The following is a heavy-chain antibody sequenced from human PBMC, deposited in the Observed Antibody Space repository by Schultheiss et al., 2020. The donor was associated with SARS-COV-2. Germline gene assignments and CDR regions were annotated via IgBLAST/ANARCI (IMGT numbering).Heavy chain of an antibody. V-gene: IGHV3-33*01. CDR3: ARALYCTNGVCPGDYFDY. CDR2: IWYDGSNK. D-gene: IGHD2-8*01. CDR1: GFTFSSYG. J-gene: IGHJ4*02. Sequence: GGSLRLSCAASGFTFSSYGMHWVRQAPGKGLEWVEVIWYDGSNKYYADSVKGRFTISRDNSKNTLYLQMNSLRAEDTAVYYCARALYCTNGVCPGDYFDYWGQGTPVTVSS.